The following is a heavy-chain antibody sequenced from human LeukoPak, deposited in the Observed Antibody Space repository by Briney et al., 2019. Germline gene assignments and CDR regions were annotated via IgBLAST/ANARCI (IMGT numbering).Heavy chain of an antibody. CDR1: EFIFRNYW. CDR3: ARDLFASGSYDL. CDR2: INPDGGVK. J-gene: IGHJ4*02. V-gene: IGHV3-7*01. D-gene: IGHD3-10*01. Sequence: GGSQRLSCAASEFIFRNYWMAWVRQAPGKGLEWVGNINPDGGVKVYADSMKGRFFISRDNAQDSLHLQISLLRVEDTAVYYCARDLFASGSYDLWGQGTLVTASS.